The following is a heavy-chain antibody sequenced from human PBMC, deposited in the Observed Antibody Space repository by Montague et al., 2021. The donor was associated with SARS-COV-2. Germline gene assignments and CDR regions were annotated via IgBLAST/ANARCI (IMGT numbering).Heavy chain of an antibody. CDR3: VAGGDSAKAVAY. Sequence: SETLSLTCTVSGGSIANSHNYWGWVRQPPGKGLEWIGSVLYTGTPHYNPSLTTRVTISLDTSKNQFSLKMYSVTAADTATYFCVAGGDSAKAVAYWGQGTLVTVSS. CDR1: GGSIANSHNY. D-gene: IGHD3-16*01. CDR2: VLYTGTP. V-gene: IGHV4-39*07. J-gene: IGHJ4*02.